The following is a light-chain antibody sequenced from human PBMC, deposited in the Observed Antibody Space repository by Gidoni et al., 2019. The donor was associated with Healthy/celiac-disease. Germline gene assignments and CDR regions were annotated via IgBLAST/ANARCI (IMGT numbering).Light chain of an antibody. CDR1: QDISNY. CDR2: DAS. Sequence: DIQMTQSPSSLSASVGDRVTITCQASQDISNYLNWYQQKPGKAPKLLIYDASNWETGVPSRFSGSGSGTDFTFTISSLQPEDIATYYCQQDDNLPLTFXGXTKVEIK. V-gene: IGKV1-33*01. CDR3: QQDDNLPLT. J-gene: IGKJ4*01.